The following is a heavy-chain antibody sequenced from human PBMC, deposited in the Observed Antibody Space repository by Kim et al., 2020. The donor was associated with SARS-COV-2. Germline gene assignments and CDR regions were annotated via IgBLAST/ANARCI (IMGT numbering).Heavy chain of an antibody. CDR2: ISYDGREK. CDR1: DFTFNTFG. Sequence: GGSQRLSCAASDFTFNTFGMHWVRQAPGKGLEWVAVISYDGREKYYGDSVKGRFTISRDNSKNTLYLQMNSLRGEDTAVYYCAKVTAYSTYYYYGMDVWGQGTTVTVSS. D-gene: IGHD6-13*01. V-gene: IGHV3-30*18. CDR3: AKVTAYSTYYYYGMDV. J-gene: IGHJ6*02.